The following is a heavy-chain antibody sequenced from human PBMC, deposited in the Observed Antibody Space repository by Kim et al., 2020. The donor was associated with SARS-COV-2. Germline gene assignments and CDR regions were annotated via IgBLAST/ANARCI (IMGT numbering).Heavy chain of an antibody. D-gene: IGHD3-10*01. CDR2: ISEIGGT. Sequence: GGSLRLSCAASGFTFSTYVMNWVRQAPGKGLDWVSAISEIGGTFYADSVRGRFIISRDNSKNTLYLQMNTLRADDSAVYYCAKRNLAGRPGAFDYWGQGSLVTVSS. J-gene: IGHJ4*02. CDR1: GFTFSTYV. V-gene: IGHV3-23*01. CDR3: AKRNLAGRPGAFDY.